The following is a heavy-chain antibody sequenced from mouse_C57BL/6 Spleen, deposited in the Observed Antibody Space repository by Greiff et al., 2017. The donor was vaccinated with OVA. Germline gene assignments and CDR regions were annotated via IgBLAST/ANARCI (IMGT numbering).Heavy chain of an antibody. V-gene: IGHV14-2*01. CDR2: IDPEDGET. CDR1: GFNIKDYY. D-gene: IGHD1-1*01. CDR3: ARLRYYVSSYGYFDY. J-gene: IGHJ2*01. Sequence: EVQLVESGAELVKPGASVKLSCTASGFNIKDYYMHWVKQRTEQGLEWIGRIDPEDGETKYAPKFQGKATITADTSSNTAYLPLSSLTAEDTAVYYCARLRYYVSSYGYFDYGGQGTTLTVSS.